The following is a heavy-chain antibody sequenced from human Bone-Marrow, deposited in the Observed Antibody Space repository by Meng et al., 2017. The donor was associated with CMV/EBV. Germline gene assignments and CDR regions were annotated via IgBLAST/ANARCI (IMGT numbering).Heavy chain of an antibody. J-gene: IGHJ4*02. Sequence: LSCTVSGGSINSGSYSWGWIRQPPGKGLEWIGTIYYSGSAYYNPSLKSRVTISVDTSKNQFSLKLSSVTAADTAVYYCARDYYGSGSNRGFDYWGQGTLVTVSS. V-gene: IGHV4-39*07. D-gene: IGHD3-10*01. CDR1: GGSINSGSYS. CDR2: IYYSGSA. CDR3: ARDYYGSGSNRGFDY.